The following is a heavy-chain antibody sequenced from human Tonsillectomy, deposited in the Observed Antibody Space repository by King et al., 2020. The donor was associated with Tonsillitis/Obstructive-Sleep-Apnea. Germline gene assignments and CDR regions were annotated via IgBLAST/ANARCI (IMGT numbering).Heavy chain of an antibody. D-gene: IGHD2-2*01. CDR2: INHSGST. CDR3: ARHQYCGSTSCNWAFDV. CDR1: GGSFSDYY. V-gene: IGHV4-34*01. Sequence: VQLQQWGAGLLKPSETLSLTCAVYGGSFSDYYWSWIRQPPGKGLEWIGEINHSGSTKYNPSLKSRVTVSVDPSKNQFSLKLTSVTAADTAVYYCARHQYCGSTSCNWAFDVWGQGTMVTVSS. J-gene: IGHJ3*01.